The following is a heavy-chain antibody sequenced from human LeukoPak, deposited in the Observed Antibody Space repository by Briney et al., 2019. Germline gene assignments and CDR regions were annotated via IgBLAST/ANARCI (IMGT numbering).Heavy chain of an antibody. Sequence: GASVKVSCKASGYTFTGYYMHWVRQAPGQGLEWMGWINPNSGGTNYAQKFQGRVTMTRDTSISTAYMELSRLRADDTAVYYCARGDTVVTPPFYVGCWGQGTMVTVSS. CDR2: INPNSGGT. CDR1: GYTFTGYY. J-gene: IGHJ4*02. D-gene: IGHD4-23*01. CDR3: ARGDTVVTPPFYVGC. V-gene: IGHV1-2*02.